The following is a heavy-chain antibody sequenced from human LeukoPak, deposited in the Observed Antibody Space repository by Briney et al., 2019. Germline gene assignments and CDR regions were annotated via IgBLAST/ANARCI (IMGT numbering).Heavy chain of an antibody. CDR2: ISYTGSTI. Sequence: GGSLRLSCVASGFTFSDNYMTWIRQAPGKGLECVAYISYTGSTIYYADSVKGRFTISRDNAKNSLYLQMNSLRAEDTAVYYCARDSAPSSSWYNWFDPWGQGTLVTVSP. CDR1: GFTFSDNY. D-gene: IGHD6-13*01. V-gene: IGHV3-11*04. J-gene: IGHJ5*02. CDR3: ARDSAPSSSWYNWFDP.